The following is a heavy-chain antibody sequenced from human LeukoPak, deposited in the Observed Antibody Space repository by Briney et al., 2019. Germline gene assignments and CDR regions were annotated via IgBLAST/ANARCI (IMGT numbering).Heavy chain of an antibody. CDR3: ARRERGYSYGFHMDV. CDR1: GFTFSSYE. Sequence: GGSLRLSCAASGFTFSSYEMNWVRQAPGKGLEWVANIKQDGREKYYVDSVKGRFTISRDNAKNSLYLQMNSLRAEDTAVYYCARRERGYSYGFHMDVWGKGTTVTVSS. CDR2: IKQDGREK. J-gene: IGHJ6*03. D-gene: IGHD5-18*01. V-gene: IGHV3-7*01.